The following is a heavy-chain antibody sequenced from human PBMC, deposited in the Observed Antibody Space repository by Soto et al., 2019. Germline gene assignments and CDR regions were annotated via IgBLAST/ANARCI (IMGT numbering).Heavy chain of an antibody. CDR3: AREDSSEYYYYGMDV. CDR2: IYYSGST. CDR1: GGSISSGGYY. D-gene: IGHD3-22*01. V-gene: IGHV4-31*03. J-gene: IGHJ6*02. Sequence: SETLSLTCTVSGGSISSGGYYWSWIRQHPGKGLEWIGYIYYSGSTYYNPSLKSRVTISVDTSKNQFSLKLSSVTAADTAVYYCAREDSSEYYYYGMDVWGQGTTVTVSS.